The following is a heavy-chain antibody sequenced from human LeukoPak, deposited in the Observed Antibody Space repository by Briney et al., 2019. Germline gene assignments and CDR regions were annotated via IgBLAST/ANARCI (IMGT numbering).Heavy chain of an antibody. CDR1: GGSISSYY. D-gene: IGHD3-10*01. CDR2: IYYSGST. CDR3: ARETRSYTFDY. Sequence: SETLSLTCTLCGGSISSYYWSWMRQPPGEGLEWIGYIYYSGSTNYNPSLKSRVTISVDTSKNQFSLKLSSVTAADTAVYYCARETRSYTFDYWGQGTLVTASS. J-gene: IGHJ4*02. V-gene: IGHV4-59*01.